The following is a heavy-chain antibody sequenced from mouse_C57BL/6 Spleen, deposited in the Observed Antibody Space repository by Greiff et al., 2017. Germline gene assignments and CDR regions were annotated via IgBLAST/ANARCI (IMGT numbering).Heavy chain of an antibody. CDR1: GFTFSSYA. J-gene: IGHJ3*01. CDR3: ARDREDYDRDWFAY. CDR2: ISDGGSYT. V-gene: IGHV5-4*01. Sequence: EVKLVESGGGLVKPGGSLKLSCAASGFTFSSYAMSWVRQTPEKRLEWVATISDGGSYTYYPDNVKGRFTISRDNAKNNLYLQMSHLKSEDTAMYYCARDREDYDRDWFAYWGQGTLVTVSA. D-gene: IGHD2-4*01.